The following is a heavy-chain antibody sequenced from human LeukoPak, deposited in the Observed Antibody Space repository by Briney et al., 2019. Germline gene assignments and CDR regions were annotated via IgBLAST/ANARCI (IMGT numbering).Heavy chain of an antibody. Sequence: PGRSLRLSCAASGFTFSSYAMHWVRQAPGKGLEWVAVISYDGSNKYYADSVKGRFTISRDNSKNTLYLQMNSLRAEDTAVYYCARDHYYDSSGYYSTDYFDYWGQGTLVTVSS. CDR3: ARDHYYDSSGYYSTDYFDY. J-gene: IGHJ4*02. CDR1: GFTFSSYA. V-gene: IGHV3-30-3*01. D-gene: IGHD3-22*01. CDR2: ISYDGSNK.